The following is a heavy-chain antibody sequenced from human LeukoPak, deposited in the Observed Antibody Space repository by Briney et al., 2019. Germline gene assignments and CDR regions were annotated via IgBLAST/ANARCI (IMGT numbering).Heavy chain of an antibody. Sequence: LGESLKISCKGSGYSFTSYWIGWVRQMPGKGPEWMGIIYPGDSDTRYSPSFQGQVTISADKSISTAYLQWSSLKASDTAMYYCARGDCSGGSCYREGLYYFDYWGQGTLVTVSS. J-gene: IGHJ4*02. V-gene: IGHV5-51*01. D-gene: IGHD2-15*01. CDR1: GYSFTSYW. CDR3: ARGDCSGGSCYREGLYYFDY. CDR2: IYPGDSDT.